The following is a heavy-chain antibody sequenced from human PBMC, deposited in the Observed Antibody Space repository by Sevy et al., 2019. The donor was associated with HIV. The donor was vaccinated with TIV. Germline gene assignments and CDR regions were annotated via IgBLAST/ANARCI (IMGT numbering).Heavy chain of an antibody. CDR3: AKDRQQLVLEAFDI. CDR2: IGWNIGAL. Sequence: GGSRKLSFAAPGSTLEDFAFPGFRQAPGRALGWSSGIGWNIGALGYADSWKGRFPISGDNAKNSLYLQMNSLRAEDTALYYCAKDRQQLVLEAFDIWGQGTMVTVSS. D-gene: IGHD6-13*01. V-gene: IGHV3-9*01. J-gene: IGHJ3*02. CDR1: GSTLEDFA.